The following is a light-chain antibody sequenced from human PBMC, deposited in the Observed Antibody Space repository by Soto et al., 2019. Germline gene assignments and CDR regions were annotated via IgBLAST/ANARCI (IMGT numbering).Light chain of an antibody. J-gene: IGLJ3*02. CDR2: YDS. CDR3: QVWDSSSDPWV. Sequence: SYELTQPPSVSVAPGKTARITCGGNNIGSKSVHWYQQKPGQAPVLAIYYDSDRPSGIPERFSGSNSGNTATLTISRVEARDEADYYCQVWDSSSDPWVFGGATKLTVL. CDR1: NIGSKS. V-gene: IGLV3-21*04.